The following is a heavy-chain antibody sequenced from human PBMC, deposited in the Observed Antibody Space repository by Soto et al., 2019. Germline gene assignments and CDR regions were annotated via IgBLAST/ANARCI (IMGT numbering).Heavy chain of an antibody. J-gene: IGHJ4*02. Sequence: SETLSLTCAVYGGSFSGYYWSWIRQPPGKGLEWIGEINHSGSTNYNPSLKSRVTISVDTSKNQFSLKLSSVTAADTAVYYCARGIRIFGVVIFYRGTSTVEPNFDYWGQGTLVTVSS. CDR3: ARGIRIFGVVIFYRGTSTVEPNFDY. V-gene: IGHV4-34*01. CDR1: GGSFSGYY. CDR2: INHSGST. D-gene: IGHD3-3*01.